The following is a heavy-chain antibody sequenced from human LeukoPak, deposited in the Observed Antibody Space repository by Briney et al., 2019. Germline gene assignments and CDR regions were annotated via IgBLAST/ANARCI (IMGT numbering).Heavy chain of an antibody. CDR1: GYTFTSYG. J-gene: IGHJ4*02. CDR2: ISAYNGNT. CDR3: ARGSAEGVRYFDWLFTSPSHYFDY. D-gene: IGHD3-9*01. V-gene: IGHV1-18*01. Sequence: ASVKVSCKASGYTFTSYGISWVRQAPGQGLEWMGWISAYNGNTNYAQKLQGRVTMTTDTSTSTAYMELRSLRSDDTAVYYYARGSAEGVRYFDWLFTSPSHYFDYWGQGTLVTVSS.